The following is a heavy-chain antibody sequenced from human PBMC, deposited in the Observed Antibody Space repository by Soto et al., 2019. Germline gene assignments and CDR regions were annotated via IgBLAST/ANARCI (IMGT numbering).Heavy chain of an antibody. CDR1: GFTVSSNY. V-gene: IGHV3-66*01. Sequence: GGSLRLSCAASGFTVSSNYMSWVRQAPGKGLEWVTVIYSGGSTYCADSVKGRFTISRDNSKNTLYLQMNSLRAEDTAVFYCVREGGTRGYSYGWGAFDIWGQGTMVTVSS. J-gene: IGHJ3*02. CDR2: IYSGGST. CDR3: VREGGTRGYSYGWGAFDI. D-gene: IGHD5-18*01.